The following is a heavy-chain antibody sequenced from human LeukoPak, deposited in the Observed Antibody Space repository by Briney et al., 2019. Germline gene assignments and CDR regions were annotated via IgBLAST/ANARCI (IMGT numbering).Heavy chain of an antibody. CDR3: AGSSGEWAPHAC. CDR2: IIPIFGTA. J-gene: IGHJ4*02. CDR1: GGTFSSYA. Sequence: GASVKVSCKASGGTFSSYAISWVRQAPGQGLEWMGGIIPIFGTANYAQKFQGRVTITADESTSTAYMELSSLRSEDTAVYYCAGSSGEWAPHACWGQGTLVTVSS. V-gene: IGHV1-69*13. D-gene: IGHD1-26*01.